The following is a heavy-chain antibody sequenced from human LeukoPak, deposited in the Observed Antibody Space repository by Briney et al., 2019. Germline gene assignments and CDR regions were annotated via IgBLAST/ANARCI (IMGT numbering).Heavy chain of an antibody. V-gene: IGHV4-39*07. J-gene: IGHJ4*02. CDR3: ARFPMSGAAAGTVGFGY. D-gene: IGHD6-13*01. CDR2: MHYSGST. CDR1: GGSISTSRYY. Sequence: SETLSLTCTVSGGSISTSRYYWGWIRQPPGKGLEWIGSMHYSGSTYYNPSLKSRVTISVDTSKNQFSLKLSSVTAADTAVYYCARFPMSGAAAGTVGFGYWGQGTLVTVSS.